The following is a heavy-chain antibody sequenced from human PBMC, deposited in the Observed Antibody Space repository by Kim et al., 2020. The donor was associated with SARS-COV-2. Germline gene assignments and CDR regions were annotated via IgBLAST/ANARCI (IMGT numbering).Heavy chain of an antibody. D-gene: IGHD3-3*01. Sequence: GGSLRLSCADSGFTLINYAMTWVRQAPGKGLEWVSAIGGSGDTIYYADSVKGRFTISRDNSKRMLYMQMNSLRVDDTAVYYCAKGSYDVWSPQLNSWFAP. CDR1: GFTLINYA. CDR2: IGGSGDTI. CDR3: AKGSYDVWSPQLNSWFAP. V-gene: IGHV3-23*01. J-gene: IGHJ5*02.